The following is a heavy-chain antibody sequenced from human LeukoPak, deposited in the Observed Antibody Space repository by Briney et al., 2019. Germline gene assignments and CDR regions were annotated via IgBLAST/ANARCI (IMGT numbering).Heavy chain of an antibody. CDR1: GGSISSYY. J-gene: IGHJ4*02. Sequence: PSETLSLTCTVSGGSISSYYWSWIRQPPGKGLEWIGYIYYSGSTNYNPSLKSRVTISVDTSKNQFSLKLSSVTAADTAVYYCASVVRGVILSPLIDYWGQGTLVTVSS. D-gene: IGHD3-10*01. CDR2: IYYSGST. CDR3: ASVVRGVILSPLIDY. V-gene: IGHV4-59*01.